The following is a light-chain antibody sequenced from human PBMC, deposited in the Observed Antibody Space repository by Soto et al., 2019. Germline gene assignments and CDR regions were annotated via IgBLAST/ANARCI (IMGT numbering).Light chain of an antibody. J-gene: IGLJ1*01. CDR2: EVY. CDR1: SSDVGGYNY. CDR3: SSYVGTNSYV. V-gene: IGLV2-8*01. Sequence: QSALTQPPSASGSPGQSVTISCTGTSSDVGGYNYVSWYQQYPGKAPKLIIYEVYKRPSGVPDRFSGSKSGNTAALTVSGLKAEDEADYYCSSYVGTNSYVFGTGPKLTVL.